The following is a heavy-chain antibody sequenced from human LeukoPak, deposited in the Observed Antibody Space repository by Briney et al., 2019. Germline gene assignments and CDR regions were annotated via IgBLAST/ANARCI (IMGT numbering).Heavy chain of an antibody. J-gene: IGHJ4*02. CDR3: ATESGFNDY. Sequence: PSGTLSLTCTVSGYSISSGYYWGWIRQPPGKGLEWIGSIYHSGSTYYNPSLKSRVTISVDTSKNQFSLKLNSVTAAYTAVYYCATESGFNDYWGQGALVTVSS. D-gene: IGHD3-3*01. V-gene: IGHV4-38-2*02. CDR2: IYHSGST. CDR1: GYSISSGYY.